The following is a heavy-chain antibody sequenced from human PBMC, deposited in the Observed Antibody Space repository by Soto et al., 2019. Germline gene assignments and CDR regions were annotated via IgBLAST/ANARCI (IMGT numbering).Heavy chain of an antibody. D-gene: IGHD3-10*01. CDR3: ARDQITMVRGVPYYNYGMDV. J-gene: IGHJ6*02. CDR1: GFTFSSYW. V-gene: IGHV3-7*01. Sequence: PGGSLRLSCTASGFTFSSYWMSWVRQAAGKGLEWVANIKQDGSEKYYVDSVKGRFTISRDNAKNSLDLQMNSLRAEDTAVHYCARDQITMVRGVPYYNYGMDVWGQGTTVTVSS. CDR2: IKQDGSEK.